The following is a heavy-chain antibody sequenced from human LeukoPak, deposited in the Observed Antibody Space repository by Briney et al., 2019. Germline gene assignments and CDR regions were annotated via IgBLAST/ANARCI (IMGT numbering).Heavy chain of an antibody. CDR2: INGNGGNT. Sequence: GGSLRLSCAASGFTFSSYAMSWVRQAPGKGLEWVSSINGNGGNTYYADSVKGRFTISRDNSKNTLYLQMNSLRAEDTAVYYCAKGDQLPAAGGSGWYTAFDYWGQGTLVTVSS. CDR1: GFTFSSYA. D-gene: IGHD6-19*01. CDR3: AKGDQLPAAGGSGWYTAFDY. V-gene: IGHV3-23*01. J-gene: IGHJ4*02.